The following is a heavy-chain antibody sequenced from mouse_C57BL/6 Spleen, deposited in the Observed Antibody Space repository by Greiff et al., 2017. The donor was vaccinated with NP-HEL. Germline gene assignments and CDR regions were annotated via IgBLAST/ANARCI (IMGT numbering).Heavy chain of an antibody. CDR2: ISSGSSTI. CDR3: ASDDYDRDFDY. D-gene: IGHD2-4*01. Sequence: EVHLVESGGGLVKPGGSLKLSCAASGFTFSDYGMHWVRQAPEKGLEWVAYISSGSSTIYYADTVKGRFTISRDNAKNTLCLQMTSLRSEDTAMYYCASDDYDRDFDYWGQGTTLTVSS. CDR1: GFTFSDYG. V-gene: IGHV5-17*01. J-gene: IGHJ2*01.